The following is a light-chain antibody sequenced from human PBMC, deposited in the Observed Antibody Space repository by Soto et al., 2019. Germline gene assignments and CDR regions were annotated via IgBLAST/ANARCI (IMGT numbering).Light chain of an antibody. CDR3: CSYAGSYYV. CDR1: SSDVGGYNY. CDR2: DVS. J-gene: IGLJ1*01. Sequence: QSALTQPRSVSGSPGQSVTISCTGTSSDVGGYNYVSWYQQHPGKAPKRMISDVSKRTSGVPDRFSGSKSGNTASLTISGLQAEDEADYYCCSYAGSYYVFVTGTKLTVL. V-gene: IGLV2-11*01.